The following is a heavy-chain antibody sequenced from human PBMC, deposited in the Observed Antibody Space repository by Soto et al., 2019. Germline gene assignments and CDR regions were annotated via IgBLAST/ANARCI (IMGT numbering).Heavy chain of an antibody. D-gene: IGHD2-15*01. CDR3: ARGDCVGGTCYSLAGSFYYYMDV. Sequence: EVQLVESGGGLVQPGGSLRLSCAASGFTFSNYWMYWVRQAPGKGLEWVSRINSDGSVSSYADSVKGRLTISRDNVKNTLYLQMDSLRAEDTGVYSCARGDCVGGTCYSLAGSFYYYMDVWGKGTTVTVFS. J-gene: IGHJ6*03. V-gene: IGHV3-74*02. CDR2: INSDGSVS. CDR1: GFTFSNYW.